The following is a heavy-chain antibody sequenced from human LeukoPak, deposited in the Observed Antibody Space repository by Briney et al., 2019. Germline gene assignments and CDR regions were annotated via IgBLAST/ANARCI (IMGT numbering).Heavy chain of an antibody. V-gene: IGHV4-39*01. D-gene: IGHD2-8*01. CDR2: IYYSGST. CDR3: ARLGYCTNAVCYNWLDP. Sequence: SETLSLTCTVSGVYISSSSYYWGWIRQPPGENLEWIGSIYYSGSTYYNPSLKSRVTISVDTSKNQFSLKLSSVTAADTAVYYCARLGYCTNAVCYNWLDPWGQGTLVTVSS. CDR1: GVYISSSSYY. J-gene: IGHJ5*02.